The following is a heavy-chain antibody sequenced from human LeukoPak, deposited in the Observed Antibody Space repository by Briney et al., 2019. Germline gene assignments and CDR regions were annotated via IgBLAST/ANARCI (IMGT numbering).Heavy chain of an antibody. D-gene: IGHD3-10*01. CDR1: GFPFSDYS. CDR3: AKRGVVIRVFLVGFHKEAYYFDS. CDR2: IGISSGNT. Sequence: GGSLRLSCTASGFPFSDYSMNWVRQAPGKGLEWISYIGISSGNTKYADSVKGRFTISADNTKNSLYLQMNSLRAEDTAVYFCAKRGVVIRVFLVGFHKEAYYFDSWGQGALVTVSS. V-gene: IGHV3-48*04. J-gene: IGHJ4*02.